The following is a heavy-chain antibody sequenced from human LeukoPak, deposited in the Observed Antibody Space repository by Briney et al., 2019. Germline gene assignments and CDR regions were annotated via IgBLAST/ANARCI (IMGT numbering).Heavy chain of an antibody. D-gene: IGHD6-25*01. Sequence: GGSLRFSCAASGFTFSSDAMSWLRQTPGKGLKCVSNIRGSDSRAYYADSVKGQFTISRDNSTNTLYLQMTSLRAGDTAVYYCAKSGSRESVDYWGQGTLVTVSS. V-gene: IGHV3-23*01. CDR1: GFTFSSDA. J-gene: IGHJ4*02. CDR3: AKSGSRESVDY. CDR2: IRGSDSRA.